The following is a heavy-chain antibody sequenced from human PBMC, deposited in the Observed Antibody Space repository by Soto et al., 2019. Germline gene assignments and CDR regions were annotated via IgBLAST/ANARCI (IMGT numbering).Heavy chain of an antibody. CDR2: MSQSDANT. J-gene: IGHJ1*01. Sequence: ASVKVSCKASGYTFTNHDIAWVRQAPGQGLERKGWMSQSDANTDYAPKFKGRVTLTRDTSANTAYMELSSLRFEDTAVYYCTRNGGVVGLWGEGSLVTVSS. D-gene: IGHD2-2*01. V-gene: IGHV1-8*01. CDR3: TRNGGVVGL. CDR1: GYTFTNHD.